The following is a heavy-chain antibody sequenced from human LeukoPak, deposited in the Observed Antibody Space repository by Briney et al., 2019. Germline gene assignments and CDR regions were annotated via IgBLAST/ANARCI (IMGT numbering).Heavy chain of an antibody. CDR3: ARAAHTHLSISAYYYYGMDV. V-gene: IGHV1-2*06. CDR1: GYTFTGYY. J-gene: IGHJ6*02. CDR2: INPNSGGT. Sequence: ASVKVSCKASGYTFTGYYMHWVRQAPGQGLEWMGRINPNSGGTNYAQKFQGRVTMTRDTSISTAYMELSRLRSDDTAVYYCARAAHTHLSISAYYYYGMDVWGQGTTVTVSS. D-gene: IGHD6-25*01.